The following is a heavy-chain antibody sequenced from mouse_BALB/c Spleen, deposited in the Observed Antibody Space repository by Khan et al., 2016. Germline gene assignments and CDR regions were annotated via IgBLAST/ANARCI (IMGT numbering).Heavy chain of an antibody. CDR3: AKPSGSGEFMDY. D-gene: IGHD1-3*01. CDR2: IYPGDGDT. J-gene: IGHJ4*01. Sequence: QVQLQQSGAALVRPGSSVKISCKASGYAFSSYWMNWVKQRPGQGLEWIGQIYPGDGDTNYNGKFKGKATLTADKSSSTAYMQLSSLTSEASAVYFCAKPSGSGEFMDYCSQGTSFTVST. V-gene: IGHV1-80*01. CDR1: GYAFSSYW.